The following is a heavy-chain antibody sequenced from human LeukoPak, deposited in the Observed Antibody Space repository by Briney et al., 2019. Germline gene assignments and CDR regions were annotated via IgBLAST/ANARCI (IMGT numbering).Heavy chain of an antibody. Sequence: ASVKVSCKASGYTFTSYDINWVRQATGQGLEWMGWMNPNSGNTGYAQKFQGRVTMTRNTSISTAYMELSSLRSEDTAVYYCARGWVSSSWVDYWGQGTLVTVSS. CDR3: ARGWVSSSWVDY. V-gene: IGHV1-8*01. CDR1: GYTFTSYD. D-gene: IGHD6-13*01. J-gene: IGHJ4*02. CDR2: MNPNSGNT.